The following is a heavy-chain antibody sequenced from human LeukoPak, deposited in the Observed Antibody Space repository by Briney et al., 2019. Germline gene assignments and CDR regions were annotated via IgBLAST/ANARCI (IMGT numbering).Heavy chain of an antibody. V-gene: IGHV3-7*01. CDR1: GFTFSDYY. CDR3: ARSSLERHYSFDF. CDR2: IKQDGSEK. J-gene: IGHJ4*02. Sequence: PGGSLRLSCVASGFTFSDYYMSWVRQPPGKGLEWVANIKQDGSEKYYVDSVKGRFTISRDNAKNSLFLETNSLRVDGTAMYFCARSSLERHYSFDFWGRGTLVTVSS. D-gene: IGHD1-1*01.